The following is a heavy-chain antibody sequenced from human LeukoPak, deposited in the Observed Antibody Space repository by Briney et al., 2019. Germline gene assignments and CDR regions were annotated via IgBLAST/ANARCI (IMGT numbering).Heavy chain of an antibody. CDR1: GFTFGDYA. V-gene: IGHV3-49*04. CDR2: IRSKAYGGTT. J-gene: IGHJ6*03. CDR3: TRVYYYYYYMDV. Sequence: GGSLRLSCTASGFTFGDYAMSWVRQAPGKGLEWVGFIRSKAYGGTTEYAASVKGRFTISRDDSKSIAYLQMNSLKTEDTAVYYCTRVYYYYYYMDVWGKGTTVTVSS.